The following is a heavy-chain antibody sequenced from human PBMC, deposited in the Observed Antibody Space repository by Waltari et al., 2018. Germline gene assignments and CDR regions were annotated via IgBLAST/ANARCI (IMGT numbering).Heavy chain of an antibody. V-gene: IGHV1-3*01. CDR3: ARGLYYDILADY. D-gene: IGHD3-9*01. CDR2: INAGNGNT. J-gene: IGHJ4*02. CDR1: GYTFTSYA. Sequence: QVQLVQSGAEVKKPGASVKVSCKASGYTFTSYAMHWVRQAPGQRLEWMGWINAGNGNTKYSQKFQGRVTITRDTSASTAYMELSSLRSEDTAVYYCARGLYYDILADYWGQGTLVTVSS.